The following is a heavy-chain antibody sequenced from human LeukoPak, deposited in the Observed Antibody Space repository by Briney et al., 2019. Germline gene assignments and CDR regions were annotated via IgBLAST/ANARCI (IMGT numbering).Heavy chain of an antibody. D-gene: IGHD3-10*01. Sequence: ASETLSLTRTVSGGSISSYFWSWIRQPPGKGREWGGYIYYSGSTNYNPALKSRVTISVDTSNNQFSLKLSSVTAADTAVDYCASNAMVRGVGPFDCWGQGTLVTVSS. CDR2: IYYSGST. CDR1: GGSISSYF. V-gene: IGHV4-59*01. J-gene: IGHJ4*02. CDR3: ASNAMVRGVGPFDC.